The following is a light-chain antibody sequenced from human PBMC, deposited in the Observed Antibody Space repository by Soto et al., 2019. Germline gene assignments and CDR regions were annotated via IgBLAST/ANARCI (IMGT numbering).Light chain of an antibody. CDR2: EVS. CDR1: SSDVGGYNY. V-gene: IGLV2-14*01. CDR3: SSYTSSSTLM. J-gene: IGLJ3*02. Sequence: QSALTQPASVSGSPGQSITISCTGTSSDVGGYNYVSWYQQHPGKAPNLMIYEVSNRPSGVSNRFSGSKSGNTASLTISGLQAEDEADYDCSSYTSSSTLMFGGGTQLTVL.